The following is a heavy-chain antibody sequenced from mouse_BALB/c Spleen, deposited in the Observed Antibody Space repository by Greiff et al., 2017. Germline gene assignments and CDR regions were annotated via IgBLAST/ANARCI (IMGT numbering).Heavy chain of an antibody. V-gene: IGHV1S81*02. Sequence: QVQLQQPGAELVKPGASVKLSCKASGYTFTSYWMHWVKQRPGQGLEWIGEINPSNGRTNYNEKFKSKATLTVDKSSSTAYMQLSSLTSEDSAVYYCARNYGSSYGYYAMDYWGQGTSVTVSS. CDR1: GYTFTSYW. CDR3: ARNYGSSYGYYAMDY. D-gene: IGHD1-1*01. CDR2: INPSNGRT. J-gene: IGHJ4*01.